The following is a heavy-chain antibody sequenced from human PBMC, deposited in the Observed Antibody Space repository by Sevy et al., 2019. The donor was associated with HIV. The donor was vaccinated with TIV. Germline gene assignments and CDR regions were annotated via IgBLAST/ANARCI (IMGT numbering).Heavy chain of an antibody. D-gene: IGHD2-2*02. Sequence: ASVKVSCETSGYRFTDYYIHWVRQAPGQGLEWMVWINPNSDVTKSAKKFQDRVIMTKDTSISTVYMELRGLTFDDSAVNYCCIDQEFRSTTTCYSGLDHWGHGSLVTVSS. V-gene: IGHV1-2*02. CDR3: CIDQEFRSTTTCYSGLDH. CDR2: INPNSDVT. J-gene: IGHJ4*01. CDR1: GYRFTDYY.